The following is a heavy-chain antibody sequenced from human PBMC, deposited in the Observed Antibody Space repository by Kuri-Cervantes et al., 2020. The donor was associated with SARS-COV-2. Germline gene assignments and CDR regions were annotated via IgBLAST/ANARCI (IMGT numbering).Heavy chain of an antibody. CDR3: ARRTLDTAMVRGVRAPNDAFDI. D-gene: IGHD5-18*01. CDR1: GGSLNNFY. V-gene: IGHV4-34*01. J-gene: IGHJ3*02. CDR2: LDHSGKA. Sequence: SETLSLTCAVYGGSLNNFYWSWIRQSPGKGPEWIGELDHSGKANYNPSLKSRVTISVDTSKNQFSLKLSSVTAADTAVYYCARRTLDTAMVRGVRAPNDAFDIWGQGTMVTVSS.